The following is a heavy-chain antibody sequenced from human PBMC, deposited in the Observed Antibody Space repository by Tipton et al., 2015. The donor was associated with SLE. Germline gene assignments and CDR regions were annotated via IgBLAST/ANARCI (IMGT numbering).Heavy chain of an antibody. CDR1: GGSFSGYY. J-gene: IGHJ3*02. D-gene: IGHD3-22*01. CDR3: ARGRGYYDSSGPYAFDI. Sequence: TLSLTCAVYGGSFSGYYWSWIRQPPGKGLEWIGEINHSGSTNYNPSLKSRVTISVDTSKNQFSLKLSSVTAADTAVYYCARGRGYYDSSGPYAFDIWGQGTMVTVSS. CDR2: INHSGST. V-gene: IGHV4-34*01.